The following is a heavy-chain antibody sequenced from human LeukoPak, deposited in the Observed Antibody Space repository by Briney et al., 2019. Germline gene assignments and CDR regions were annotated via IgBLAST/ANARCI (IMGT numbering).Heavy chain of an antibody. Sequence: SETLSLTCTVSGGSISSYYWSWIRQPAGKGLEWIGRIYTSGSTNYNPSLKSRVTMSVDTSKNQFSLKLSSVTAADTAVYYCARVRTYYDILTGYSDNAFDIWGQGTTVTVSA. CDR1: GGSISSYY. V-gene: IGHV4-4*07. CDR3: ARVRTYYDILTGYSDNAFDI. CDR2: IYTSGST. J-gene: IGHJ3*02. D-gene: IGHD3-9*01.